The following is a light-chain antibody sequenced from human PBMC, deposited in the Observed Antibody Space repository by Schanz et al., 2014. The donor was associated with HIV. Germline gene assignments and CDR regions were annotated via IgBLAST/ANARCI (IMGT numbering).Light chain of an antibody. CDR3: TAWDDSLKGPI. V-gene: IGLV1-44*01. CDR2: SNN. Sequence: QSVLTQPPSASGTPGQRVTISCSGSSSNIGSNTVTWYQQLPGTAPKLLIYSNNQRPSGVPDRFSGSKSGTSASLAISGLQSEDEADYYCTAWDDSLKGPIFGTGTKLTVL. CDR1: SSNIGSNT. J-gene: IGLJ1*01.